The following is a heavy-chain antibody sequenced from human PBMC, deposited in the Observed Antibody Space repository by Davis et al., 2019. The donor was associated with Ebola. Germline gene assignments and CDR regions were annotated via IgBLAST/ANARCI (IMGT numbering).Heavy chain of an antibody. CDR1: GFTFSSYV. D-gene: IGHD2-21*01. V-gene: IGHV3-23*01. CDR2: IGGGGGST. CDR3: AKGGSDYSPFDY. J-gene: IGHJ4*02. Sequence: GESLKISCAASGFTFSSYVMGWVRQAPGKGLEWVSSIGGGGGSTYYADSVNGRFTISRDNSKNTLYLQMNSLRADDTALYYCAKGGSDYSPFDYWGQGTLVTVSS.